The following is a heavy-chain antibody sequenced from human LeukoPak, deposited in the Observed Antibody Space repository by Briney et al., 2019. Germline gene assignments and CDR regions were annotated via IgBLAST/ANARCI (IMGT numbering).Heavy chain of an antibody. CDR2: IETEADGGTA. J-gene: IGHJ4*02. CDR3: TTLRGVY. CDR1: GFTVSDNY. Sequence: PGGSLRLSCAASGFTVSDNYMTWVRQAPGKGLEWVGRIETEADGGTADYAAPVKGRFSISRDDSKNTLYLQMNSLKTEDTAMYYCTTLRGVYWGQGTLVTVSS. D-gene: IGHD3-10*01. V-gene: IGHV3-15*04.